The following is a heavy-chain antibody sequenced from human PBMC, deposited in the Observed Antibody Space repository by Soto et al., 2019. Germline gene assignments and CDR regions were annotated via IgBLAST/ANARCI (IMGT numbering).Heavy chain of an antibody. CDR1: GNTFTSYH. V-gene: IGHV1-46*03. Sequence: QVQLVQSGAEVKNPGASVKVSCKASGNTFTSYHIHWVRQAPGQGLEWMGVIDPSTGVTTYAQKFQGRVTVTRDTSTTTVYMELGSLRSEDRAVYYCARDGGPNIASAITGLVYWGQGTLVTVSS. CDR2: IDPSTGVT. D-gene: IGHD6-13*01. J-gene: IGHJ4*02. CDR3: ARDGGPNIASAITGLVY.